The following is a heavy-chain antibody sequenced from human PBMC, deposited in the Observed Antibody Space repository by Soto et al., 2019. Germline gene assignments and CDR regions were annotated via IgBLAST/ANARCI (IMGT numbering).Heavy chain of an antibody. V-gene: IGHV3-23*01. Sequence: GGSLRLSCAASGFTFSSYAMSWVRQAPGKGLEWVSAISGSGGSTYYADSVKGRFTISRDNSKNTLYLQMNSLRAEDTAVYYCAKVDFWSGYYPPDAFDIWGQGTMVTVSS. CDR2: ISGSGGST. CDR3: AKVDFWSGYYPPDAFDI. J-gene: IGHJ3*02. D-gene: IGHD3-3*01. CDR1: GFTFSSYA.